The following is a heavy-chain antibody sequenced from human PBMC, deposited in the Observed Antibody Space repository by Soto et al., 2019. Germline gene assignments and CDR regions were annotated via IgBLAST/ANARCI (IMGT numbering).Heavy chain of an antibody. J-gene: IGHJ6*02. Sequence: QVQLVQSGAEVKKPGSSVKVSCKASGGTFSSYAISWVRQAPGQGLEWMGGIIPIFGTANYAQKFQGRVTITADESTSTAYMELSSLRSEDTAVYYCAGPARSHRGSYGSGSYYMGLYYYYGMDVWGQGTTVTVSS. CDR3: AGPARSHRGSYGSGSYYMGLYYYYGMDV. CDR2: IIPIFGTA. CDR1: GGTFSSYA. V-gene: IGHV1-69*01. D-gene: IGHD3-10*01.